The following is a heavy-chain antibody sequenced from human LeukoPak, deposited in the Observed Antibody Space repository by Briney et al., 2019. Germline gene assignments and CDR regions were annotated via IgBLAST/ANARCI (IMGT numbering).Heavy chain of an antibody. J-gene: IGHJ2*01. CDR2: INHSGST. CDR3: ARVDAWFGELFSWYFDL. V-gene: IGHV4-34*01. D-gene: IGHD3-10*01. Sequence: SETLSLTCAVYGGSFSGYYWSWIRQPPGKGLEWIGEINHSGSTNYNPSLKSRVTISVDTSKNQFSLKLSSVTAADTAVYYCARVDAWFGELFSWYFDLWGRGTLVTVSS. CDR1: GGSFSGYY.